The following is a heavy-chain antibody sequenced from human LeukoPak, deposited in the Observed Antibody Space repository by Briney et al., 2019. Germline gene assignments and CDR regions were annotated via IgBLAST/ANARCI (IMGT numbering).Heavy chain of an antibody. CDR1: GYSISSGYY. J-gene: IGHJ3*02. D-gene: IGHD3-3*01. CDR3: VRRGERITIFGVVIIAGDAFDI. V-gene: IGHV4-38-2*01. CDR2: IYHSGST. Sequence: SETLSLTCAVSGYSISSGYYWGWIRQPPGKGLEWIGSIYHSGSTYYNPSLKSRVTISVDTSKNQFSLKLSSVTAADTAVYYCVRRGERITIFGVVIIAGDAFDIWGQGTMVTVSS.